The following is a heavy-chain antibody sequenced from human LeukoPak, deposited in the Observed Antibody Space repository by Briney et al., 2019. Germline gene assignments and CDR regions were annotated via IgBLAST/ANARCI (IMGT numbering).Heavy chain of an antibody. CDR1: GFTFDDYA. V-gene: IGHV3-9*01. J-gene: IGHJ4*02. CDR2: SSWNSGSI. Sequence: GGSLRLSCAASGFTFDDYAMHWVRHAPGKGLEWVSGSSWNSGSIGYADSVKGRFTISRDNAKNSLYLQMNSLRAEDTALYYCAKAHDNFTGYYAFDYWGQGTMVTVSS. CDR3: AKAHDNFTGYYAFDY. D-gene: IGHD3-9*01.